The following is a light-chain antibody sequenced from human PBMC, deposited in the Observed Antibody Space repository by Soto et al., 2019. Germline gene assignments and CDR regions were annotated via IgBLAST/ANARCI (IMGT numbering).Light chain of an antibody. J-gene: IGLJ2*01. CDR3: CSYAGNHVVT. Sequence: HSVLTQPRSVSGAPGQSVTISYTGTSSDVGGYNYVSWYLQQPDKAPRLMIFDVSQRASGAPDRFSGSKSGNTASLTISGLQAEDEADYYCCSYAGNHVVTFGGGTKVTVL. CDR1: SSDVGGYNY. CDR2: DVS. V-gene: IGLV2-11*01.